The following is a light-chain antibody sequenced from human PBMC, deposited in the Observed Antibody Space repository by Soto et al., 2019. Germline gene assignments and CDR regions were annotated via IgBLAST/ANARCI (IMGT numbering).Light chain of an antibody. Sequence: QAVVTQEPSLTVSPGGTVTLTCGSSTGAVTSSHYPYWFQQKPGQAPRTLIYDTSNTHSWAPARFSGSLLGGKAALTLSGAQPEDEADYYCVLSYGGAYVFGTGTKLTVL. CDR1: TGAVTSSHY. CDR2: DTS. J-gene: IGLJ1*01. CDR3: VLSYGGAYV. V-gene: IGLV7-46*01.